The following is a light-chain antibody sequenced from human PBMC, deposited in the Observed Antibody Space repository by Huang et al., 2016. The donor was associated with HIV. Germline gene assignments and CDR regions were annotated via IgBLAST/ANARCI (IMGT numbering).Light chain of an antibody. CDR1: KSIGPY. CDR3: QQSYSALGLT. V-gene: IGKV1-39*01. Sequence: EIQMTQSPSSLSASVGDRVTIACRASKSIGPYLNWYQQEPGKAPRLLIHVASSLQSGVPSRFSGSGSGTDFTLTISSLQPEDFATYYCQQSYSALGLTFGGGTKVEIK. CDR2: VAS. J-gene: IGKJ4*01.